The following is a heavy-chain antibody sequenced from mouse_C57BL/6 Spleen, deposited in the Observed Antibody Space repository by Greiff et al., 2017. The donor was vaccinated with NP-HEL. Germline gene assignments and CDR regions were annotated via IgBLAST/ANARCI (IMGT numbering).Heavy chain of an antibody. D-gene: IGHD1-1*01. CDR2: IDPSDSET. V-gene: IGHV1-52*01. CDR1: GYTFTSYW. J-gene: IGHJ4*01. Sequence: VQLQQSGAELVRPGSSVKLSCKASGYTFTSYWMHWVKQRPIQGLEWIGNIDPSDSETHYNQKFKDKATLTVDKSSSTAYMQLSSLTSEDSAVYYCARDYYYGSSPSMDYWGQGTSVTVSS. CDR3: ARDYYYGSSPSMDY.